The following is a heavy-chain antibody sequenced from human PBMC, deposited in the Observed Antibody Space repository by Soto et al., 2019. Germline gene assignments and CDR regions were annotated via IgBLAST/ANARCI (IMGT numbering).Heavy chain of an antibody. CDR1: GFTFGDYA. CDR3: TRDHSIYSGYDLGHFDY. J-gene: IGHJ4*02. CDR2: IRSKAYGGTT. Sequence: GGSLRLSCTASGFTFGDYAMSWFRQAPGKGLEWVGFIRSKAYGGTTEYAASVKGRFTISRDDSKSIAYLQMNSLKTEDTAVYYCTRDHSIYSGYDLGHFDYWGQGTLVTVSS. D-gene: IGHD5-12*01. V-gene: IGHV3-49*03.